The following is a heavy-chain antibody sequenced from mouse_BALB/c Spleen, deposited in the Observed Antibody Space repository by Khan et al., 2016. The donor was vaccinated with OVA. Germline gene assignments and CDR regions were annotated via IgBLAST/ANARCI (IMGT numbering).Heavy chain of an antibody. V-gene: IGHV1-77*01. CDR1: GYTFTDYV. CDR2: IYPGSGST. Sequence: QVQLQQSGPELVKPGASVKMSCKASGYTFTDYVMNWVKQRNGQGLEWIGQIYPGSGSTFYNEKFKGKATLTADRSSSTAYMQLSNLTSEDSAVYFCARAGWYVFAYWAQGTLVTVSA. D-gene: IGHD1-1*02. J-gene: IGHJ3*01. CDR3: ARAGWYVFAY.